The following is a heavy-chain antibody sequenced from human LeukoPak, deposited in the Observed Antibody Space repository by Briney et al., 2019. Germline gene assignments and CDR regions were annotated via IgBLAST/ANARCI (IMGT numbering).Heavy chain of an antibody. CDR1: GYTFTSYG. D-gene: IGHD3-10*01. J-gene: IGHJ4*02. CDR3: ARGLREYVSGTKGGKY. V-gene: IGHV1-18*01. CDR2: ISAYNGNT. Sequence: ASVKVSCKASGYTFTSYGITWVRPAPGQGLEWMGWISAYNGNTNYAQNLQGRVTMTTDTATSTAYMELRSRTSDDAAVYYGARGLREYVSGTKGGKYWGQGTLVTVSS.